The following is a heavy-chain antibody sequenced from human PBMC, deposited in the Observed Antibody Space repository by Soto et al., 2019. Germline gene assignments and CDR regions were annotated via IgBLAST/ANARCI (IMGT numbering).Heavy chain of an antibody. CDR2: INPNSGGT. V-gene: IGHV1-2*04. CDR3: ARDSAPIAVKLRYFDHNQHWFDP. CDR1: GYTFTGYY. D-gene: IGHD3-9*01. J-gene: IGHJ5*02. Sequence: ASVKVSCKASGYTFTGYYMHWVRQASGQGLEWMGWINPNSGGTNYAQKFQGWVTMTRDTSISTAYMELSRLRSDDTAVYYCARDSAPIAVKLRYFDHNQHWFDPWGQGTLVTVSS.